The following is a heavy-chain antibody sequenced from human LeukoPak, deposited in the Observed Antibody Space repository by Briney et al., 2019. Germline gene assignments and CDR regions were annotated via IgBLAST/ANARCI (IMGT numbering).Heavy chain of an antibody. D-gene: IGHD6-13*01. V-gene: IGHV1-2*02. J-gene: IGHJ6*03. CDR3: ASPYSSSWRYYYYYMDV. CDR2: INPNSGGT. CDR1: GYTLTELS. Sequence: ASVKVSCKVSGYTLTELSMHWVRQAPGQGLEWMGWINPNSGGTNYAQKFQGRVTMTRDTSISTAYMELSSLRSEDTAVYYCASPYSSSWRYYYYYMDVWGKGTTVTVSS.